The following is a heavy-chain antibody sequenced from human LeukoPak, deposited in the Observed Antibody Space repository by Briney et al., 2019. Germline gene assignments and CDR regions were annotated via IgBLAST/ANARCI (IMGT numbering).Heavy chain of an antibody. CDR2: IKEDGGDK. CDR3: ATWSSGWQFDF. J-gene: IGHJ4*02. CDR1: GXTFSKSW. D-gene: IGHD6-19*01. Sequence: GGSLRLSCAASGXTFSKSWMTWVRQAPGRGLQWVAHIKEDGGDKYYVDSVEGRFTISRDNDKTSVYLQMNSLRAEDTAVYYCATWSSGWQFDFWGQGTLVSVSS. V-gene: IGHV3-7*05.